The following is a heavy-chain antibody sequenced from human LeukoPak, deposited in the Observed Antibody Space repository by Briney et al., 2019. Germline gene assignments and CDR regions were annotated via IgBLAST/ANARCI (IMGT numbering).Heavy chain of an antibody. D-gene: IGHD3-3*01. CDR2: IYYSGST. CDR3: ARSPTRPSLRFLEWLLGWFDP. Sequence: SETLSLTCTVSGGSISSSSYYWGWIRQPPGKGLEWIGSIYYSGSTYYNPSLKSRVTISVDTSKNQFSLKLSSVTAADTAVYYCARSPTRPSLRFLEWLLGWFDPWGQGTLVTVSS. CDR1: GGSISSSSYY. V-gene: IGHV4-39*01. J-gene: IGHJ5*02.